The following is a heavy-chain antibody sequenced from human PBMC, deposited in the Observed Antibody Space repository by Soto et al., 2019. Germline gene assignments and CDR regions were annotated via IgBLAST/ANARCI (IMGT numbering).Heavy chain of an antibody. CDR3: AKSAGQLEHVDWFDP. CDR1: GFTFSSYG. Sequence: QVQLVESGGGVVQPGRSLRLSCAASGFTFSSYGMHWDRQAPGKGLEWVAVISYDGSNKYYADSVKGRFTISRDNSKNTLYLQMNSLRAEDTAVYYCAKSAGQLEHVDWFDPWGQGTLVTVSS. CDR2: ISYDGSNK. V-gene: IGHV3-30*18. J-gene: IGHJ5*02. D-gene: IGHD1-1*01.